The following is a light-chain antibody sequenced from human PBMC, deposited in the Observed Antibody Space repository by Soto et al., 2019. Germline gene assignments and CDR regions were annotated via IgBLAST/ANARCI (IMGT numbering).Light chain of an antibody. J-gene: IGKJ1*01. CDR1: QIISSSY. CDR3: QYYGSSGT. CDR2: GAS. Sequence: EIVLTQSPGTLSLSPGERATLSCRASQIISSSYLAWYQQKPGQAPRLLIYGASSRATGIPDRFSGSGSGTDFTLTISRLEPEDFAVYYCQYYGSSGTFGQGTKVDIK. V-gene: IGKV3-20*01.